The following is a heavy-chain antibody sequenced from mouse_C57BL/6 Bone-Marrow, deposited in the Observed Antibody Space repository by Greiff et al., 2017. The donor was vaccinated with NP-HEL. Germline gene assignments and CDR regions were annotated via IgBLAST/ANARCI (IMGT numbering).Heavy chain of an antibody. CDR3: TTPYSLYFDY. CDR2: IDPENGDT. Sequence: VQLKQSGAELVRPGASVKLSCTASGFNIKDDYMHWVKQRPEQGLEWIGWIDPENGDTEYASKFQGKATITADTSSNTAYLQLSSLTSEDTAVYYCTTPYSLYFDYWGQGTTLTVSS. D-gene: IGHD2-10*01. J-gene: IGHJ2*01. V-gene: IGHV14-4*01. CDR1: GFNIKDDY.